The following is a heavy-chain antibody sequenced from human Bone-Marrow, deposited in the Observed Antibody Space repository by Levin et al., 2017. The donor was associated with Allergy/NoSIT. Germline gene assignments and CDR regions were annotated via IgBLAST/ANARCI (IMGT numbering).Heavy chain of an antibody. CDR3: ARFNGDDFDY. J-gene: IGHJ4*02. D-gene: IGHD5-12*01. CDR1: GCSISGGGYY. Sequence: SCTVSGCSISGGGYYWSWIRQHPGKGLEWIGYIYYSGNTYYNPSLKSRVLISVVTSKNHLSLKLTSVTVADTAVYYCARFNGDDFDYWGQGTLVTVSS. V-gene: IGHV4-31*03. CDR2: IYYSGNT.